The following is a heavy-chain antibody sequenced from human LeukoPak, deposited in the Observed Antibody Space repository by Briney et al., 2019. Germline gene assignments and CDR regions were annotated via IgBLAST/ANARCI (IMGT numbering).Heavy chain of an antibody. CDR2: IWYDGSNK. D-gene: IGHD5-18*01. CDR3: ARGNGYSYGYLDY. CDR1: GFTFSSHW. Sequence: GGSLRFSCAASGFTFSSHWMHWVRQAPGKGREGVAVIWYDGSNKYYADSVKGRFTISRDNSKNTLYLQMNSLRAEDTAVYYCARGNGYSYGYLDYWGQGTLVTVSS. V-gene: IGHV3-33*08. J-gene: IGHJ4*02.